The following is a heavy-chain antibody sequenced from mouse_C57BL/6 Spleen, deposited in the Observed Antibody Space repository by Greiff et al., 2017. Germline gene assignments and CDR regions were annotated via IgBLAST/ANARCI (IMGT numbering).Heavy chain of an antibody. Sequence: VMLVESGPELVKPGASVKISCKASGYAFSSSWMNWVKQRPGKGLEWIGRIYPGDGDTNYNGKFKGKATLTADKSSSTAYMQLSSLTSEDSAVYFCARGEGYYYGSSYGYAMDYWGQGTSVTVSS. D-gene: IGHD1-1*01. V-gene: IGHV1-82*01. CDR1: GYAFSSSW. CDR3: ARGEGYYYGSSYGYAMDY. CDR2: IYPGDGDT. J-gene: IGHJ4*01.